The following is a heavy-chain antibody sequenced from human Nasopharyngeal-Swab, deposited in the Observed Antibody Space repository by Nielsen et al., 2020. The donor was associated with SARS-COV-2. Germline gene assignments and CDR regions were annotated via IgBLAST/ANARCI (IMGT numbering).Heavy chain of an antibody. CDR3: TNIGWTYDFWSGSNDY. Sequence: GESLKISCAASGFTFSSYAMSWVRQAPGKGLEWVSGISGSGGSPYYADSVKGRFTIPRDKSKNTLYLQMNSLRAEDTAVYYCTNIGWTYDFWSGSNDYWGQGTLVTVSS. CDR1: GFTFSSYA. D-gene: IGHD3-3*01. V-gene: IGHV3-23*01. J-gene: IGHJ4*02. CDR2: ISGSGGSP.